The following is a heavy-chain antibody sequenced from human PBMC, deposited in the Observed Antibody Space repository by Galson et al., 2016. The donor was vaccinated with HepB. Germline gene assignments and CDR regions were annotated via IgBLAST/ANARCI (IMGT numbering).Heavy chain of an antibody. D-gene: IGHD2-2*01. CDR1: GYTFTNYA. V-gene: IGHV1-3*01. CDR2: INAGNGNT. J-gene: IGHJ5*02. CDR3: AREKTPIVVVPAAPWFDP. Sequence: SVKVSCKASGYTFTNYAMHWVRQAPGQRLEWMGWINAGNGNTKYSQKFQGRVTITRDTSASTAYMELSSLRSEDTAVYYCAREKTPIVVVPAAPWFDPWGQGTLVTVSS.